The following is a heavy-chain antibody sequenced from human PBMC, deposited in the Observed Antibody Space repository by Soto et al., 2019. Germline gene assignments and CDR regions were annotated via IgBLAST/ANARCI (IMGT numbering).Heavy chain of an antibody. CDR1: RVAFSKFI. CDR2: IIPVFGTA. V-gene: IGHV1-69*01. CDR3: AKVRYSSPMGYYYGMDV. J-gene: IGHJ6*02. D-gene: IGHD2-2*01. Sequence: QAQLGQSGGEVKKPGSSVKVSCKASRVAFSKFIVTWVRQAPGVGLEWVGGIIPVFGTANYAQKFQGRVTITADESTSTSYMEVNNLRSEDTAVYYCAKVRYSSPMGYYYGMDVWGQGTTVTVSS.